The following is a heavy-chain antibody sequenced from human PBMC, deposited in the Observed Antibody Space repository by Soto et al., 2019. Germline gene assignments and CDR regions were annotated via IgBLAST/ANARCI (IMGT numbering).Heavy chain of an antibody. CDR1: GFTFSNYA. CDR2: ISGSGGST. CDR3: AKDQGSSWYEIDY. J-gene: IGHJ4*02. D-gene: IGHD6-13*01. Sequence: EVPLLESGGGLVQPGGSLRLSCAASGFTFSNYAVTWVRQAPGKGLEWVSTISGSGGSTYYADSVKGRFTISRDNSKNTLYLQMNSLRTEDTAVYYCAKDQGSSWYEIDYWGQGTLVTVSP. V-gene: IGHV3-23*01.